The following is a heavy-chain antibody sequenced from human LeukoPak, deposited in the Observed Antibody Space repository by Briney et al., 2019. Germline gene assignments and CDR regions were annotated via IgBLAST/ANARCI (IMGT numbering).Heavy chain of an antibody. V-gene: IGHV3-48*01. CDR2: ISSASSTI. J-gene: IGHJ6*02. Sequence: PGGSLRLSCAASGFTFSSYSINWVRQAPGKGLEWVSYISSASSTIYYADSVKGRFTISRDNAKNSLYLQMNSLRAEDTAVYYCARDRIPGGHAGYYGMDVWGQGTTVTVSS. CDR1: GFTFSSYS. D-gene: IGHD2-8*02. CDR3: ARDRIPGGHAGYYGMDV.